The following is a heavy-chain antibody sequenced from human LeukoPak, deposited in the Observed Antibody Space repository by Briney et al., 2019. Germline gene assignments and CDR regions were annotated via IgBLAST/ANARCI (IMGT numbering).Heavy chain of an antibody. CDR3: ARSRLGYCSGGSCYSGAI. CDR2: INPNSGGT. J-gene: IGHJ3*02. CDR1: GYTLTGYY. D-gene: IGHD2-15*01. Sequence: GASVKVSCKASGYTLTGYYMHWVRQAPGQGLEWMGQINPNSGGTNYAQKFQGRVTMTRDTSISTAYMELSRLRSDDTAVYYCARSRLGYCSGGSCYSGAIWGQGTMVTVSS. V-gene: IGHV1-2*06.